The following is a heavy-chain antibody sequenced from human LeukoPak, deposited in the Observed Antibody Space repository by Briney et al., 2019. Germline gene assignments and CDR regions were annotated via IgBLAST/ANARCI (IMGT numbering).Heavy chain of an antibody. CDR3: ARDYWANYYYYGMDV. D-gene: IGHD2-8*02. CDR2: IYYSGST. CDR1: GGSISSYY. Sequence: SETLSLSCTVSGGSISSYYWSWIRQPPGKGLEWIGYIYYSGSTNYNPSLKSRVTISVDTSKNQFSLKLSSVTAADTAVYYCARDYWANYYYYGMDVWGQGTTVTVSS. J-gene: IGHJ6*02. V-gene: IGHV4-59*01.